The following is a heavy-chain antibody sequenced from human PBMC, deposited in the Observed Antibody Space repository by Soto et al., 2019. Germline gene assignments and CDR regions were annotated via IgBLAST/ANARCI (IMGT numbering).Heavy chain of an antibody. CDR2: ISYSGST. V-gene: IGHV4-38-2*02. D-gene: IGHD3-22*01. CDR3: ARDRAHFYESSGRLDL. Sequence: SETLSLTCAVSGDSISSGYYWAWIRQPPGKGLEWIGSISYSGSTFYNPSLKTRLAMSVDTSKNQFSVRLRSVTAADTAVYYCARDRAHFYESSGRLDLWGQGMLVTVSS. J-gene: IGHJ4*02. CDR1: GDSISSGYY.